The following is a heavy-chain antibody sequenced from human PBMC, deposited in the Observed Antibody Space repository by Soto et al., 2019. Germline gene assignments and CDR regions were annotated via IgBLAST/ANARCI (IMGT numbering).Heavy chain of an antibody. V-gene: IGHV4-31*03. CDR2: IYYSGST. CDR1: GGSISSGGYY. D-gene: IGHD2-21*01. J-gene: IGHJ6*02. Sequence: SETLSLTCTVSGGSISSGGYYWSWIRQHPGKGLEWIGYIYYSGSTSYCPSLKRRFTFSVDTSKNLFSLKLSSVTAADTAVYYCARAVMQYYGMNVWGQVTQVTVS. CDR3: ARAVMQYYGMNV.